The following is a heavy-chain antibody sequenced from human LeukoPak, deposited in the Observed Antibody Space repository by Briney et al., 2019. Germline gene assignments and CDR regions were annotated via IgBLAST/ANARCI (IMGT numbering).Heavy chain of an antibody. Sequence: PSETLSLTCAVSGGSISSGGYSWSWIRQPPGKGLEWIGYIYHSGSTYYNPSLKSRVTISVDRSKNQFSLKLSSVTAADTAVYFFGSTRGHDAFDNWGQGTMVTVSS. V-gene: IGHV4-30-2*01. CDR1: GGSISSGGYS. CDR2: IYHSGST. D-gene: IGHD3-10*01. CDR3: GSTRGHDAFDN. J-gene: IGHJ3*02.